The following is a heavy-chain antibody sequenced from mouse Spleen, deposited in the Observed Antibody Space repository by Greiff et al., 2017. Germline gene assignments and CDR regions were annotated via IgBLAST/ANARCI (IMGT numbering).Heavy chain of an antibody. Sequence: VQLQQSGPELVKPGASVRISCKASGYTFTSYYIHWVKQRPGQGLEWIGCIYPGNVNTKYNEKFKGKATLTADKSSSTAYMQLSSLTSEDSAVYFCAYYRYDAMDYWGQGTSVTVSS. J-gene: IGHJ4*01. CDR2: IYPGNVNT. D-gene: IGHD2-14*01. V-gene: IGHV1S56*01. CDR3: AYYRYDAMDY. CDR1: GYTFTSYY.